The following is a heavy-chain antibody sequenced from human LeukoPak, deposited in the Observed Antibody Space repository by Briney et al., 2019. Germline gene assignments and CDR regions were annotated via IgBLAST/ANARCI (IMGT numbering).Heavy chain of an antibody. Sequence: PSETLSLTCAVSGGSISSSNWWSWVRQPPGKGLEWIGEIYHSGSTNYNPSLKSRVTISVDKSKNQFSLKLSSVTAADTAVYYCARGRILLAAAGTIPFFDYWGQGTLVTVSS. V-gene: IGHV4-4*02. CDR3: ARGRILLAAAGTIPFFDY. CDR2: IYHSGST. CDR1: GGSISSSNW. D-gene: IGHD6-13*01. J-gene: IGHJ4*02.